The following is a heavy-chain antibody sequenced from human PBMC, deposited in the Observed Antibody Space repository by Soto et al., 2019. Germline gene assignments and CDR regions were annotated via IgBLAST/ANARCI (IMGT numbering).Heavy chain of an antibody. Sequence: QVQLVESGGGVVQPGRSLRLSCAASGFTFSTYAMHWVRQAPGKGLEWVTVISFDGRIKYYTESVKDRFTISRDNSKNMLYLQMNSLKPDDTGIYYCARDVRRCSSTDCWAWGQGTLVTVSS. J-gene: IGHJ4*02. CDR3: ARDVRRCSSTDCWA. CDR2: ISFDGRIK. CDR1: GFTFSTYA. V-gene: IGHV3-30*04. D-gene: IGHD2-2*01.